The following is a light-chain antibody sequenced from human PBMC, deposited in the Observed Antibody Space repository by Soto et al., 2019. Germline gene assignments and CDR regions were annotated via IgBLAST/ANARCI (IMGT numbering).Light chain of an antibody. V-gene: IGLV3-21*04. Sequence: SYELTQPPSVSETPGKTATITCGGSNIGSKSVNWYQQKPGQAPVMIMFYDRVRPSGIPARFSGSNSGNTATLTISGVEVGEEAYSYSQMGDTTSDTAGVFGGGTKLT. J-gene: IGLJ3*02. CDR2: YDR. CDR3: QMGDTTSDTAGV. CDR1: NIGSKS.